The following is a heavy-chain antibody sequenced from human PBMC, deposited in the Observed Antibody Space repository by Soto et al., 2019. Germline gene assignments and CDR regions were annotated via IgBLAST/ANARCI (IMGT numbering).Heavy chain of an antibody. CDR2: ISYSGST. D-gene: IGHD5-12*01. CDR3: ARSCAGYNPLHY. Sequence: SETLSLTCTVSGGSISSADYYWSWVRQPPGKGLEWIGYISYSGSTYYNPSLKSRVSISLDTSKNQFSLDLTSVTAADTAVYYCARSCAGYNPLHYWGQGTLVTVSS. J-gene: IGHJ4*02. CDR1: GGSISSADYY. V-gene: IGHV4-30-4*01.